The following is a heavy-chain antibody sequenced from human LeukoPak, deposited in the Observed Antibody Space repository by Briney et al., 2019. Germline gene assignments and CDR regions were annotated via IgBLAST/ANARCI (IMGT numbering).Heavy chain of an antibody. CDR3: ASPLGYCSSTSCYTSDAFDI. CDR2: ISSSGSTI. D-gene: IGHD2-2*02. J-gene: IGHJ3*02. CDR1: GFTFSSYT. Sequence: GGSLRLSCAASGFTFSSYTMNWVRQAPGKGLEWVSYISSSGSTIYYADSVKGRFTISRDNAKNSLYLQMNSLRAEDTAVYYCASPLGYCSSTSCYTSDAFDIWGQGTMVAVSS. V-gene: IGHV3-48*04.